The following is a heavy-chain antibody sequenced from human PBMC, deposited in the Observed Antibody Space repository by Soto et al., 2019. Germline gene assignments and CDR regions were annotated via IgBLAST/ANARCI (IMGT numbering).Heavy chain of an antibody. J-gene: IGHJ4*02. CDR2: IYYSGST. D-gene: IGHD6-19*01. Sequence: QVQLQESGPGLVKPSETLSLTCTVSGGSVSSGSYYWSWIRQPPGKGLEWIGYIYYSGSTNYNPSLKSRVTVSVDTSKNQFSLKLSSVTAADTAVYYCARDGGIAVAGTAFDYSGQRTLVTVSS. CDR3: ARDGGIAVAGTAFDY. CDR1: GGSVSSGSYY. V-gene: IGHV4-61*01.